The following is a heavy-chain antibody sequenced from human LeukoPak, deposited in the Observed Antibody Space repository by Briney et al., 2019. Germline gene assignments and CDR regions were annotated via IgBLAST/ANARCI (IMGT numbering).Heavy chain of an antibody. Sequence: ASVKVSCKASGYTFTSYGISWVRQAPGQGLEWMGWISTYNGNTKYAQKLQGRVTMTTDTSTSTAYMELRNLRSDDTAVYYCARDPRDSQLGPHFDYWGQGTLVTVSS. D-gene: IGHD6-6*01. CDR3: ARDPRDSQLGPHFDY. J-gene: IGHJ4*02. V-gene: IGHV1-18*01. CDR2: ISTYNGNT. CDR1: GYTFTSYG.